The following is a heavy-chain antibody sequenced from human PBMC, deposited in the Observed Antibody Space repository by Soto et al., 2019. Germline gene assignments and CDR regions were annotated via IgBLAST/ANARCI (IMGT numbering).Heavy chain of an antibody. CDR1: GGTFSSYA. CDR3: AKEAADYSNPDY. CDR2: ISYDGSNK. Sequence: QVQLVQSGAEVKKPGSSVKVSCKASGGTFSSYAISWVRQAPGKGLEWVAVISYDGSNKYYADSVKGRFTISRDNSKNTLYLQMNSLRAEDTAVYYCAKEAADYSNPDYWGQGTLVTVSS. J-gene: IGHJ4*02. V-gene: IGHV3-30*04. D-gene: IGHD4-4*01.